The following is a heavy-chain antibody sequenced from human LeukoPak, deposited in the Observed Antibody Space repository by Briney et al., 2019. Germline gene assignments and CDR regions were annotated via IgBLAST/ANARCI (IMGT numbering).Heavy chain of an antibody. V-gene: IGHV3-21*01. CDR3: ARLWFGEASRSFDY. CDR2: ISSSSYI. J-gene: IGHJ4*02. D-gene: IGHD3-10*01. Sequence: GGSLRLSCAASGFTFSSYSMNWVRQAPGKGLEWVSSISSSSYIYYADSVKGRFTISRDNAKNSLYLQMNSLRAEDTAVYYCARLWFGEASRSFDYWGQGTLVTVSS. CDR1: GFTFSSYS.